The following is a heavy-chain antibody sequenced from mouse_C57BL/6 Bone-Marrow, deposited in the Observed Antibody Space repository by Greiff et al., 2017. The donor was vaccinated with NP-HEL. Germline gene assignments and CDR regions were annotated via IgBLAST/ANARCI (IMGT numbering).Heavy chain of an antibody. CDR3: ESHYYGSSLWYFDV. V-gene: IGHV1-50*01. Sequence: VQLQQPGAELVKPGASVKLSCKASGYTFTSYWMQWVKQRPGQGLEWIGEIDPSDSYTNYNQKFKGKATLTVDTSSSTAYMQLSSLTSEDSAVYYCESHYYGSSLWYFDVWGTGTTVTVSS. CDR1: GYTFTSYW. J-gene: IGHJ1*03. CDR2: IDPSDSYT. D-gene: IGHD1-1*01.